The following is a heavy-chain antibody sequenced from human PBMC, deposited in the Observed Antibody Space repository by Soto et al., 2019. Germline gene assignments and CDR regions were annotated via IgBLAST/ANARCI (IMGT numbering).Heavy chain of an antibody. CDR3: ASSDITGLNWFDP. CDR1: GFTFSSYS. J-gene: IGHJ5*02. V-gene: IGHV3-21*01. CDR2: ISSSSSYI. Sequence: EVQLVESGGGLVKPGGSLRLSCAASGFTFSSYSMNWVRQAPGKGLEWVSSISSSSSYIYYADSVKGRFTISRDNAKNSLYLQMNSRRAEDTAVYYCASSDITGLNWFDPWGQGTLVTVSS. D-gene: IGHD1-20*01.